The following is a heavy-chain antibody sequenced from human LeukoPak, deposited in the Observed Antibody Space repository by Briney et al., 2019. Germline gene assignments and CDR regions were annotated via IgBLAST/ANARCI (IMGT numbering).Heavy chain of an antibody. V-gene: IGHV4-59*12. D-gene: IGHD2-21*02. CDR2: IYYSGST. J-gene: IGHJ4*02. CDR1: GGSISSYY. Sequence: SETLSLTCTVSGGSISSYYWSWIRQPPGKGLEWIGYIYYSGSTNYNPSLKSRVTISVDTSKNQFSLKLSSVTAADTAVYYCARDRPYCGGDCYSFDYWGQGTLVTVSS. CDR3: ARDRPYCGGDCYSFDY.